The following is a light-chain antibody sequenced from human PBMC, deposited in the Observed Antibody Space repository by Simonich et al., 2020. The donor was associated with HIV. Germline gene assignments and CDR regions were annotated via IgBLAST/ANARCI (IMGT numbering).Light chain of an antibody. Sequence: EIVLTQSPGTLSLSPGERVTLSCRASQSVSSNLAWYQQKPGQAPRLLIYGASTRATGTPARFSGSGSGTEFTLTISSVQSEDFVVYYCQQYNNWPLFFGQGTKLEIK. J-gene: IGKJ2*01. CDR2: GAS. V-gene: IGKV3-15*01. CDR1: QSVSSN. CDR3: QQYNNWPLF.